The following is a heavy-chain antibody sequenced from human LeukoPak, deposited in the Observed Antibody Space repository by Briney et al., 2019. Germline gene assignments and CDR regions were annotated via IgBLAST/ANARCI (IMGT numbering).Heavy chain of an antibody. V-gene: IGHV1-69*04. CDR2: IIPILDIT. J-gene: IGHJ6*02. D-gene: IGHD3-16*01. CDR1: GSTFDSYA. CDR3: ARDQGLIDPPPYGLDV. Sequence: GASVKVSCKASGSTFDSYALTWVRQAPGQALEWMGRIIPILDITIYAQKFQGRVTITADKSTSTAYIELSSLSSEDTAVYYCARDQGLIDPPPYGLDVWGQGTTVTVSS.